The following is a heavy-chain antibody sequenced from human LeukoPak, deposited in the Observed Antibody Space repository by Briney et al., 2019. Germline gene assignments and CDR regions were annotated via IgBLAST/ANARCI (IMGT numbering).Heavy chain of an antibody. CDR2: INYKGGPT. CDR1: GFTLSSFS. Sequence: GGSLRLSCAASGFTLSSFSMHWVRQSSGRGLEYVSAINYKGGPTYYADSVKGRFTISRDNSKNTLYLQMASLRDEDMGVYYCARVGPATAFDYWGQGIQVTVSS. V-gene: IGHV3-64*02. CDR3: ARVGPATAFDY. J-gene: IGHJ4*02.